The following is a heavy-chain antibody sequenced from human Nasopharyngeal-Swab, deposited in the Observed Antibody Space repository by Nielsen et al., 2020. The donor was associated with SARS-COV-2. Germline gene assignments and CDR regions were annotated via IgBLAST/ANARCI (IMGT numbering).Heavy chain of an antibody. D-gene: IGHD3-10*01. J-gene: IGHJ6*02. CDR3: MVRDYLYAMDV. CDR1: GFTFSSFA. Sequence: GGSLRLSCAASGFTFSSFAISWVRQAPGKGLEWVSTISGSGSSIYYSDSVKGRFSISRDNSKNTLYLQMNSLRAEDTAVYYCMVRDYLYAMDVWGQGTTVTVSS. V-gene: IGHV3-23*01. CDR2: ISGSGSSI.